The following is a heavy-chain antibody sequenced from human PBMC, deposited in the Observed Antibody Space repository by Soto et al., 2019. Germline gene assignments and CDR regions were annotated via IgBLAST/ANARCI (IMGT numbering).Heavy chain of an antibody. CDR2: IPSRGRP. Sequence: QVQLRESGPGLVKPSQTLSLTCYVSGASVAGVSYYWIWVRQPPGKGLEWIGYIPSRGRPFYNPSLTSRGTISADTSMNQLSLQLTSVTAADTAVYYCARDTYSGYDFGLLGQGTLVTVAS. CDR1: GASVAGVSYY. D-gene: IGHD5-12*01. V-gene: IGHV4-30-4*01. CDR3: ARDTYSGYDFGL. J-gene: IGHJ5*02.